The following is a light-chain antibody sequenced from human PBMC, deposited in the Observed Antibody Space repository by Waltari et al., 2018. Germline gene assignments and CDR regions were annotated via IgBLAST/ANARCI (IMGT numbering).Light chain of an antibody. CDR1: SSNIGSNT. V-gene: IGLV1-44*01. CDR3: AAWDDSLNAVV. CDR2: SDN. J-gene: IGLJ3*02. Sequence: QSVVTQPPSASGTPGQGVTIPCSGSSSNIGSNTVNWYQQLPGTAPKLLVYSDNQRPSGVPDRFSGSKSGTSASLAISGLQSEDEAGYYCAAWDDSLNAVVFGGGTKLTVL.